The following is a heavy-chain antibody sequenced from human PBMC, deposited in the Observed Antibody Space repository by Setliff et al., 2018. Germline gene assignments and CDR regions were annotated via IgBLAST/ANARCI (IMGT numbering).Heavy chain of an antibody. Sequence: GESLKISCKGSGYSFSTCWIGWVRQMPGKGLEWMGIIYPGDSITRYSPSFQGQVTISVDKSINTAYLQWSSLRASDTAIYYCARHPYYYGSGTYLDDNNRWFDPWGQGTLVTVSS. CDR2: IYPGDSIT. J-gene: IGHJ5*02. D-gene: IGHD3-10*01. CDR3: ARHPYYYGSGTYLDDNNRWFDP. V-gene: IGHV5-51*01. CDR1: GYSFSTCW.